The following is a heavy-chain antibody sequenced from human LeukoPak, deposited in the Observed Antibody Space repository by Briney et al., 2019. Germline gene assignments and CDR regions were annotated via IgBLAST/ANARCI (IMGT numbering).Heavy chain of an antibody. Sequence: SETLSLTCTVSGGSISSGGYYWSWIRQHPGKGLEWIGYIYYSGSTCYNPSLKSRVTISVDTSKNQFSLKLSSVTAADTAVYYCARADIAAAGYFDYWGQGTLVTVSS. V-gene: IGHV4-31*03. J-gene: IGHJ4*02. CDR3: ARADIAAAGYFDY. CDR2: IYYSGST. D-gene: IGHD6-13*01. CDR1: GGSISSGGYY.